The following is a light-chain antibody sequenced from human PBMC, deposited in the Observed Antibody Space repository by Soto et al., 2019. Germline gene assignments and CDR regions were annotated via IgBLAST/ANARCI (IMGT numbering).Light chain of an antibody. CDR2: DAS. CDR3: QQRSNWPVT. V-gene: IGKV3-11*01. CDR1: QSVRRY. Sequence: EIVLTQSPATLSLSPGERATLSCRASQSVRRYLAWYQQKPGQTPRLLIYDASNRATDIPARFRGSGSGTDFTLTISSLEPEDFAVYYCQQRSNWPVTFGQGTRVEIK. J-gene: IGKJ1*01.